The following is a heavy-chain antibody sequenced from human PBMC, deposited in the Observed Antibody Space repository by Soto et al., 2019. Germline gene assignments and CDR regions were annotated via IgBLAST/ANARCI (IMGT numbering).Heavy chain of an antibody. D-gene: IGHD3-10*01. V-gene: IGHV3-23*01. CDR3: AKNSGWFNT. CDR1: GFPFSTTD. Sequence: GGSLRFSCAASGFPFSTTDMSWVRQAPGKGLEWVSTIGGSGETTYYADSVKGRFTISRDNSKNTLYLQMNSLRADDTALYYCAKNSGWFNTWGQGALVTVS. CDR2: IGGSGETT. J-gene: IGHJ5*02.